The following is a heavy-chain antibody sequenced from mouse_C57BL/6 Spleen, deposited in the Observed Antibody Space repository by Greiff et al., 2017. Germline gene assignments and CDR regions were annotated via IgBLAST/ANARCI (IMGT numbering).Heavy chain of an antibody. D-gene: IGHD1-3*01. Sequence: QVQLQQPGAELVMPGASVKLSCKASGYTFTSYWMHWVKQRPGQGLEWIGEIDPSDSYTNYNQKFKGKSTLTVDKSSSTASMQLSSLTSEDSAVYNGARGKDNEERANARDNWVQGTPVPASS. J-gene: IGHJ4*01. CDR1: GYTFTSYW. CDR3: ARGKDNEERANARDN. CDR2: IDPSDSYT. V-gene: IGHV1-69*01.